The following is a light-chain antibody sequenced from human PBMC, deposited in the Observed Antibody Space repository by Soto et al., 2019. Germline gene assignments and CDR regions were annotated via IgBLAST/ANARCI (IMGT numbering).Light chain of an antibody. CDR1: QSLVYSDGKTY. CDR2: KVS. J-gene: IGKJ1*01. CDR3: MKGPHRTRT. Sequence: DAAMTHSPLPLPVTLVQRASISCRSSQSLVYSDGKTYWNGFQQRPAQSPSRLIYKVSNRDSGVPDRFSGSRSRTDLPIKINRVEAEDVGLPYCMKGPHRTRTFRHGNKVDIK. V-gene: IGKV2-30*01.